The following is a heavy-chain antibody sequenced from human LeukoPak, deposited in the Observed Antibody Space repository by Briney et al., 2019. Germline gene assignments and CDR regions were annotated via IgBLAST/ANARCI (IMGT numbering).Heavy chain of an antibody. CDR3: AKDPATVLRGYSYGHFDY. D-gene: IGHD5-18*01. CDR2: ISSSSSYI. J-gene: IGHJ4*02. Sequence: GGSLRLSCAASGFTFSSYSMNWVRQAPGKGLEWVSSISSSSSYIYYADSVKGRFTISRDNSKNTLYLQMNSLRAEDTAVYYCAKDPATVLRGYSYGHFDYWGQGTLVTVSS. CDR1: GFTFSSYS. V-gene: IGHV3-21*04.